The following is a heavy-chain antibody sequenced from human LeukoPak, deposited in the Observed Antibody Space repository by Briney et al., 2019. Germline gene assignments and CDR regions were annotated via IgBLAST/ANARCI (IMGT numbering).Heavy chain of an antibody. V-gene: IGHV1-2*02. Sequence: ASVKVTCKASGYTFTGYYMHWVRQAPGQGLEWMGWINPNSGGTNYAQKFQGRVTMTRDTSISTAYMELSRLRSEDTAVYYCARESTESIASLYGFDPWGQGTLVTVSS. D-gene: IGHD6-6*01. CDR2: INPNSGGT. CDR1: GYTFTGYY. CDR3: ARESTESIASLYGFDP. J-gene: IGHJ5*02.